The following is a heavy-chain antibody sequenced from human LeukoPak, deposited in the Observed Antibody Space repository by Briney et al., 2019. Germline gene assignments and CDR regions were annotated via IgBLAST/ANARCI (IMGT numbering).Heavy chain of an antibody. V-gene: IGHV4-30-2*01. CDR3: ARMVRGVITKVNNWFDP. J-gene: IGHJ5*02. Sequence: SETLSLTCAVSGGSISSGGYSWSWIRQPPGKGLEWIGYIYHGGSTYYNPSLKSRVTISVDRSKNQFSLKLSSVTAADTAVYYCARMVRGVITKVNNWFDPWGQGTLVTVSS. D-gene: IGHD3-10*01. CDR2: IYHGGST. CDR1: GGSISSGGYS.